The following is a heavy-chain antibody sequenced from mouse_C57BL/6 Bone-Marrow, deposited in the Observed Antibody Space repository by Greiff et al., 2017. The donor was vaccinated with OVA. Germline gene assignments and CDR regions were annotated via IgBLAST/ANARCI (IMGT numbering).Heavy chain of an antibody. CDR3: ARGGELVY. D-gene: IGHD4-1*01. J-gene: IGHJ3*01. CDR2: INPGSGGT. Sequence: LVESGAELVRPGTSVKVSCKASGYAFTNYLIEWVKQRPGQGLEWIGVINPGSGGTNYNEKFKGKATLTADKSSSTAYMQLSSLTSEDSAVYFGARGGELVYWGQGTLVTVSA. CDR1: GYAFTNYL. V-gene: IGHV1-54*01.